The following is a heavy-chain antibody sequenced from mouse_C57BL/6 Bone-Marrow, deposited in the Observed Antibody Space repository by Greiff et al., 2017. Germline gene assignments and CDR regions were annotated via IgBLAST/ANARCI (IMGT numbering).Heavy chain of an antibody. CDR2: INYDGSST. J-gene: IGHJ2*01. V-gene: IGHV5-16*01. CDR1: GFTFSDYY. Sequence: EVKLMESEGGLVQPGSSMKLSCTASGFTFSDYYMAWVRQVPEKGLEWAANINYDGSSTYYLDSLKSRFIISRDNAKNILYLQMSSLKSEDTATYYCARVRGNWAYYFDYWGQGSTLTVSS. D-gene: IGHD4-1*01. CDR3: ARVRGNWAYYFDY.